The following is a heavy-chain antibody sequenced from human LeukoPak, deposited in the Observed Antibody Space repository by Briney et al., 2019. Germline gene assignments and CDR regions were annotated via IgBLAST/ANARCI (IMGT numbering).Heavy chain of an antibody. CDR2: IYYSGST. Sequence: PSETLSLTCTVSGGSISSGDYYWSWIRQPPGKGLEWIGYIYYSGSTYYNPSLKSRVTISVDTSKNQFSLKLSSVTAADTAVYYCARRYHLAARPLYYYYMDVWGKGTTVTVSS. J-gene: IGHJ6*03. CDR1: GGSISSGDYY. V-gene: IGHV4-30-4*01. CDR3: ARRYHLAARPLYYYYMDV. D-gene: IGHD6-6*01.